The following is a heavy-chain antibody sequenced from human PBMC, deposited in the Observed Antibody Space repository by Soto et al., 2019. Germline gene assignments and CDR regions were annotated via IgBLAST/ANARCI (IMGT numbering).Heavy chain of an antibody. CDR1: GYTFTGYY. CDR3: SRRGFSGYYLYYFDY. V-gene: IGHV1-2*02. D-gene: IGHD5-12*01. J-gene: IGHJ4*02. Sequence: QVQLVQSGAEVKKPGASVKVSCKASGYTFTGYYIHWVRQAPGQGLEWMGWIKPNSGGTNYAQKFQGRVTMTRDTSISTAYMGLSRLRSDDTAVYYCSRRGFSGYYLYYFDYWGQGTLVTVSS. CDR2: IKPNSGGT.